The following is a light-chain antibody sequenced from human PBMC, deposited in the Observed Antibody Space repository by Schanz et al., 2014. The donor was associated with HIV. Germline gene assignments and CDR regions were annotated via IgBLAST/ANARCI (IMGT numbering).Light chain of an antibody. J-gene: IGKJ1*01. V-gene: IGKV3-20*01. CDR3: QQYYRTPWT. Sequence: EIVLTQSPGTLSLSPGERATLSCRASQSLSGTYLAWYQQKPGQAPRLLIYGASSRATGIPDRFSGSGSGTDFTLTISRLEPEDVAVYYCQQYYRTPWTFGQGTKVEIK. CDR1: QSLSGTY. CDR2: GAS.